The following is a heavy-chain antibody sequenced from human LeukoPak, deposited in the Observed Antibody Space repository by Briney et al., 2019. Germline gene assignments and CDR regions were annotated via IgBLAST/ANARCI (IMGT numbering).Heavy chain of an antibody. CDR2: ISISSNYI. V-gene: IGHV3-21*04. CDR1: GFTFSRYS. J-gene: IGHJ5*02. Sequence: GGSLRLSCAASGFTFSRYSMNWVRQAPGKGLEWVSSISISSNYIYYADSVKGRFTISRDNSKNSLYLQMNSLRADDTAVYYCVEIAPDLPWGQGTLVTVS. CDR3: VEIAPDLP. D-gene: IGHD1-1*01.